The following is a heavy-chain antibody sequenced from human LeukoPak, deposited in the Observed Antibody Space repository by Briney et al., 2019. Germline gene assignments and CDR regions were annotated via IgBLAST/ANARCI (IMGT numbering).Heavy chain of an antibody. V-gene: IGHV1-69*13. D-gene: IGHD3-3*01. CDR2: IIPIFGTA. J-gene: IGHJ6*03. CDR3: ARQGEYYDFWGGYKKHYYYYYMDV. Sequence: SVKVSCKAPGGTFSSYAISWVRQAPGQGLEWMGGIIPIFGTANYAQKFQGRVTITADESTSTAYMELSSLRSEDTAVYYCARQGEYYDFWGGYKKHYYYYYMDVWGKGTTVTVSS. CDR1: GGTFSSYA.